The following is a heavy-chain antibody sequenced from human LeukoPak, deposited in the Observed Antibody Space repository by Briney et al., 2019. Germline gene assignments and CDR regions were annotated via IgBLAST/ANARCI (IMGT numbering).Heavy chain of an antibody. J-gene: IGHJ4*02. D-gene: IGHD5-24*01. Sequence: SETLSLTCTVSGVSTSSYYWSWIRQPPGKGLEWIGYIYYSGSTNYNASLKSRVTISIDTSKNQFSLKLSSVTAADTAVYCCARHLDGYKDYWGQGTLVTVSS. CDR2: IYYSGST. CDR3: ARHLDGYKDY. V-gene: IGHV4-59*01. CDR1: GVSTSSYY.